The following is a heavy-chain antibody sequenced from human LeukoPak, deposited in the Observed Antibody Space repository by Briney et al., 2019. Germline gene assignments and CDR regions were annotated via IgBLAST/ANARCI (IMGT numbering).Heavy chain of an antibody. CDR2: IDPSGGST. V-gene: IGHV1-46*01. J-gene: IGHJ6*02. Sequence: ASVKVSCKASGYSFTNYYMHWVRQAPGQGLEWMGIIDPSGGSTTYTQKFQGRITMTRDTSTSTAYMELSSLRSEDTAVYYCARTPLPPDIVVVVAGGMDVWGQGTTVTVSS. CDR1: GYSFTNYY. CDR3: ARTPLPPDIVVVVAGGMDV. D-gene: IGHD2-15*01.